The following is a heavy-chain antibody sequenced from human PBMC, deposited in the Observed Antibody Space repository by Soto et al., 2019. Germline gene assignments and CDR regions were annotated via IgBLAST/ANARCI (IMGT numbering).Heavy chain of an antibody. CDR2: ISGSGGST. V-gene: IGHV3-23*01. CDR3: AKASGGSYFNYGMDV. Sequence: GESLKISCAASGFTFSSYAMSWVRQAPGKGLEWVSAISGSGGSTYYADSVKGRFTISRDNSKNTLYLQMNSLRAEDTAVYYCAKASGGSYFNYGMDVWGQGTTVTVSS. CDR1: GFTFSSYA. D-gene: IGHD1-26*01. J-gene: IGHJ6*02.